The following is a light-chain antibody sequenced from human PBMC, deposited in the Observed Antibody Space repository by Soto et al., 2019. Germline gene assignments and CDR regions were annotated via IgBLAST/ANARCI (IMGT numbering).Light chain of an antibody. CDR1: QTISSW. CDR3: QQGYTTPIT. Sequence: DIQMTQSPSTLSGSVGDRVTITCRASQTISSWLAWYQQKPGKAPKLLIYKASTLKSGVPSRFSGSGSGTEFTLTISSLQPDDFATYYCQQGYTTPITFGQGTRLEIK. V-gene: IGKV1-5*03. J-gene: IGKJ5*01. CDR2: KAS.